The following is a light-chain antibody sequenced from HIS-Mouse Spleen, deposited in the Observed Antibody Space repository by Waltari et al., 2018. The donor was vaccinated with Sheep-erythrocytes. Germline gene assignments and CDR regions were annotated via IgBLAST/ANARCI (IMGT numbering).Light chain of an antibody. CDR1: SSDVGSYNL. CDR3: CSYAGSSTYVV. J-gene: IGLJ2*01. Sequence: QSALTQPASVSGSPGQSITIPSTGTSSDVGSYNLVSGYQQHPGKAPKLMIYEGSKRPSGVSNRFSGSKSGNTASLTISGLQAEDEADYYCCSYAGSSTYVVFGGGTKLTVL. V-gene: IGLV2-23*01. CDR2: EGS.